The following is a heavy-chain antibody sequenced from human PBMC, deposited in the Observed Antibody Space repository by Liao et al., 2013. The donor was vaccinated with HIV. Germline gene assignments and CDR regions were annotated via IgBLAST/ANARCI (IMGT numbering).Heavy chain of an antibody. CDR3: AREAYYDFWSGYYGDYFYYMDV. J-gene: IGHJ6*03. Sequence: QVQLQQWGAGLLKPSETLSLTCTVSGGSISPYCWSWIRQPAGKGLEWIGHIYTSGSTTYNPSLKSRVTISVDTSKNQFSLKLSSVTAADTAVYYCAREAYYDFWSGYYGDYFYYMDVWGKGTTVTVSS. V-gene: IGHV4-59*10. CDR1: GGSISPYC. CDR2: IYTSGST. D-gene: IGHD3-3*01.